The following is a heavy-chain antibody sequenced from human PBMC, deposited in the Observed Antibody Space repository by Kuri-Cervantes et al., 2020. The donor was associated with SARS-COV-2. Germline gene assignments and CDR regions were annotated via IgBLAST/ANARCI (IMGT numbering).Heavy chain of an antibody. CDR3: AKVDTAMVFFLFDY. CDR2: ISGSGGST. CDR1: GFTFSSYA. J-gene: IGHJ4*02. D-gene: IGHD5-18*01. V-gene: IGHV3-23*01. Sequence: ETLSLTCAASGFTFSSYAMSWVRQAPGKGLEWVSAISGSGGSTYYADSVKGRFTISRDNSKNTLYLQMNSLRAEDTAVYYCAKVDTAMVFFLFDYWGQGTLVTVSS.